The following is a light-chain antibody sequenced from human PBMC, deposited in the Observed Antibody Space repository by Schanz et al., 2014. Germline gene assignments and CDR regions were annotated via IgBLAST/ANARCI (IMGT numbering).Light chain of an antibody. J-gene: IGLJ3*02. V-gene: IGLV2-14*03. Sequence: QSALTQPASVSGSPGQSITISCIGTSSDIGTYNYVSWYQHHPGKVPKLLIYDVTNRPSGVSNRFSGSKSGNTASLTISGLQAEDEADYYCSSYTTNNTRVFGGGTKLTVL. CDR2: DVT. CDR1: SSDIGTYNY. CDR3: SSYTTNNTRV.